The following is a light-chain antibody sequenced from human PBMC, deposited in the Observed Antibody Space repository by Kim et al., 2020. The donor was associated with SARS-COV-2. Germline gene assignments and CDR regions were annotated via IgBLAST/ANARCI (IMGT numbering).Light chain of an antibody. CDR2: EDN. CDR3: QSYDSSNHAVV. V-gene: IGLV6-57*03. CDR1: SGSIAINY. J-gene: IGLJ2*01. Sequence: VNISCSRSSGSIAINYVQWYQQRPGSAPTTVIYEDNQRPSGVPDRFSGSIDSSSNSASLTISGLKTEDEADYYCQSYDSSNHAVVFGGGTQLTVL.